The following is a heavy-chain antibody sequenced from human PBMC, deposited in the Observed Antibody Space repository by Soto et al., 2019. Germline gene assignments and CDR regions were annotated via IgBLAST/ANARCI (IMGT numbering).Heavy chain of an antibody. CDR1: GGTFSSYA. J-gene: IGHJ4*02. D-gene: IGHD5-18*01. Sequence: SVKLSCKACGGTFSSYAISWVRQAPGQGLEWMGGIIPIFGTANYAQKFQGRVTIAADESTSTAYKELSSMRSDEMALYYCASQIHVDTSIDYWGQGTLVTVSS. CDR3: ASQIHVDTSIDY. V-gene: IGHV1-69*13. CDR2: IIPIFGTA.